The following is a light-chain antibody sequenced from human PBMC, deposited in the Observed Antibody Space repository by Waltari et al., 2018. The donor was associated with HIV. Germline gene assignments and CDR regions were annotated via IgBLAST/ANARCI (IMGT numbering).Light chain of an antibody. J-gene: IGLJ1*01. V-gene: IGLV1-44*01. CDR1: SSNIGVNS. CDR2: NND. CDR3: AAWDDSLIGHV. Sequence: QSVLTQPPSASGTPGQRVAISCSGSSSNIGVNSVTWYQQLPGTAPKPLIYNNDQRTSGFPDRSPGCKSGTSASLAISELQSEEEADYYCAAWDDSLIGHVFGSGTRVTVL.